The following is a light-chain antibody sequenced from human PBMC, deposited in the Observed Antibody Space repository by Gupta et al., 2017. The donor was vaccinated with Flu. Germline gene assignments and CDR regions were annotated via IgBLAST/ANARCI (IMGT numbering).Light chain of an antibody. V-gene: IGKV3-20*01. Sequence: ETASLSWRASRSVSTTYFAWLRQKPGQAPRVLIYGASTRAAGVPGRFNGSGSGTDFTLTINRLEPEDCAVYYCHQYASSPRSFGQGTKLEI. J-gene: IGKJ2*01. CDR3: HQYASSPRS. CDR2: GAS. CDR1: RSVSTTY.